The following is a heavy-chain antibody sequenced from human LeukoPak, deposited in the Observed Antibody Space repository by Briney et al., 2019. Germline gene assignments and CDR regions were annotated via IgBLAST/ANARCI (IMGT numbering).Heavy chain of an antibody. J-gene: IGHJ3*02. V-gene: IGHV4-39*07. Sequence: PETLSLTCTVSGGSISSSSYYWGWIRQPPGKGLEWIGSSYYSGSTYYNPSLKSRVTISVDTSKNQFSLKLSSVTAADTAVYYCARDGSSFAFDIWGQGTMVTVSS. CDR3: ARDGSSFAFDI. CDR2: SYYSGST. CDR1: GGSISSSSYY. D-gene: IGHD6-6*01.